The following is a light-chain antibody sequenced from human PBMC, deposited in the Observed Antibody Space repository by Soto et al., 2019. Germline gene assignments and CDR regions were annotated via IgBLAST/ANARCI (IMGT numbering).Light chain of an antibody. V-gene: IGLV4-60*03. J-gene: IGLJ2*01. Sequence: QSVLTQSSSASASLGSSVKLTCTLSSGHSSYIIAWHQQQPGKAPRYLMKLEGSGSYNKGSGVPDRFSGSGSGADRYLTISNLQSEDEADYYCETWDSNTVVFGGGTKLTVL. CDR3: ETWDSNTVV. CDR1: SGHSSYI. CDR2: LEGSGSY.